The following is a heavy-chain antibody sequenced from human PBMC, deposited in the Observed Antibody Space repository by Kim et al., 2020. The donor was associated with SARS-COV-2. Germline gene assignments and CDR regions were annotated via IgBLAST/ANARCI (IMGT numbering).Heavy chain of an antibody. Sequence: SETLSLTCDVSGASISRRNWWSWVRQPPGKGLEWIGEIYHSGSANYSPSLKSRVTMSVDKSKNQFSVNLTSVTAADTAVYYCVRVGYSYGLDVFDIWGQGTMVTVSS. CDR1: GASISRRNW. CDR2: IYHSGSA. CDR3: VRVGYSYGLDVFDI. D-gene: IGHD5-18*01. V-gene: IGHV4-4*02. J-gene: IGHJ3*02.